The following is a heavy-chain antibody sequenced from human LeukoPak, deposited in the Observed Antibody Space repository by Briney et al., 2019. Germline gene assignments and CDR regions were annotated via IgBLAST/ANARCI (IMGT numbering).Heavy chain of an antibody. D-gene: IGHD4-17*01. V-gene: IGHV3-9*01. J-gene: IGHJ4*02. CDR2: ISWNSGSI. CDR1: GFTFDDYA. Sequence: PSRSLRLSCAASGFTFDDYAMHWVRQAPGKGLEWVSGISWNSGSIGYADSVKGRFTISRDNAKNSLYLQMNSLRAEDTALYYCAKATTTSSFDYWGQGTLVTVSS. CDR3: AKATTTSSFDY.